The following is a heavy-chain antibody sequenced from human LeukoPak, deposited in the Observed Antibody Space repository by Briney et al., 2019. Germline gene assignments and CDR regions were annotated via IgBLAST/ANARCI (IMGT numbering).Heavy chain of an antibody. CDR2: MRYDGNNK. J-gene: IGHJ4*02. V-gene: IGHV3-30*02. D-gene: IGHD3-3*01. CDR3: SKDYLENHDFLRGYGIDY. CDR1: GFIFSNHG. Sequence: PGGSLRLSCAASGFIFSNHGMHWVRQAPGKGLEWVTFMRYDGNNKYYADSVKGRFTISRDNSKNTLYLQMNSLRAEDTAVYYCSKDYLENHDFLRGYGIDYWGQGTLVTVSS.